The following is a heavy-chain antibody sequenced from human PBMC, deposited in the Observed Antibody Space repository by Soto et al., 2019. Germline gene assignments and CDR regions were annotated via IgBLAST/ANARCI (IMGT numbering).Heavy chain of an antibody. CDR1: GGSIRSYY. Sequence: QVHLQESGPGLLKPSETLSLTCNVSGGSIRSYYWSWIRQPAGKALEWIGRIYTSGSTNYNPSLKGRVTMLVDTSKNQFSLKVSSVTAADTAVYYCAREGASGFGMDVWGQGTTVTVS. V-gene: IGHV4-4*07. CDR2: IYTSGST. D-gene: IGHD1-26*01. CDR3: AREGASGFGMDV. J-gene: IGHJ6*02.